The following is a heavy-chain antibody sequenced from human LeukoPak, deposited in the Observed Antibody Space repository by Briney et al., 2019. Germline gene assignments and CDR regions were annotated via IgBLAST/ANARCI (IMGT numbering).Heavy chain of an antibody. CDR3: VRGGWELDY. V-gene: IGHV3-7*03. D-gene: IGHD4-23*01. J-gene: IGHJ4*02. CDR2: IKEDGTQK. CDR1: GFNFQYYW. Sequence: GGSLRLSCAASGFNFQYYWMARVRQAPGMGLEWVAHIKEDGTQKFYVDSVRGRFTTSKDDAKNALYLQMSSLRDDDTGIYYCVRGGWELDYWGQGTLVTVSS.